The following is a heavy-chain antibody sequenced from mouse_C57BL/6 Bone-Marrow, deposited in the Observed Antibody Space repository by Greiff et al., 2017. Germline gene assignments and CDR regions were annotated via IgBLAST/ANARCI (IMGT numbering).Heavy chain of an antibody. CDR1: GYTFTDYE. J-gene: IGHJ3*01. Sequence: VQLQQSGAELVRPGASVTLSCKASGYTFTDYEMHWVKQTPVHGLEWIGAIDPETGGTAYNQKFKGKAILTADKSSSTAYMELRSLTSEDSAVYYCTRWEANWGRGWFAYWGQGTLVTVSA. D-gene: IGHD4-1*01. CDR3: TRWEANWGRGWFAY. CDR2: IDPETGGT. V-gene: IGHV1-15*01.